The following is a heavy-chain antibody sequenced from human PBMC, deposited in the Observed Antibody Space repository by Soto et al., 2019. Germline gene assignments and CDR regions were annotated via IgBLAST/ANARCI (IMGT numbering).Heavy chain of an antibody. D-gene: IGHD3-3*01. CDR2: LSPPTGKTKT. CDR1: GYTFTNYD. J-gene: IGHJ5*01. Sequence: QVQLLQSGAEVKRPGASVKVYCRASGYTFTNYDVSWVRQAAGQGLEWMGWLSPPTGKTKTTYLPQLRDSVSMTWDTSVATASLEVFDLTSDDTAVYYCARGGTAPYDFWSDPRGDWRASGGQGTVVTVSS. CDR3: ARGGTAPYDFWSDPRGDWRAS. V-gene: IGHV1-8*01.